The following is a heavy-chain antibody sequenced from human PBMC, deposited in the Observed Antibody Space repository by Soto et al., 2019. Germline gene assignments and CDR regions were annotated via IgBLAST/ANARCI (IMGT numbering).Heavy chain of an antibody. J-gene: IGHJ5*02. CDR3: ARDRYYSDSSGYYSGWFDP. D-gene: IGHD3-22*01. Sequence: EVQLVESGGGLIQPGGSLRLSCAASGFTVSSNYMSWVRQAPGKGLEWVSVIYSGGSTYYADSVKGRFTISRDNSKNTLYLQMNSLRAEDTAVYYCARDRYYSDSSGYYSGWFDPWGQGTLVTVSS. CDR1: GFTVSSNY. CDR2: IYSGGST. V-gene: IGHV3-53*01.